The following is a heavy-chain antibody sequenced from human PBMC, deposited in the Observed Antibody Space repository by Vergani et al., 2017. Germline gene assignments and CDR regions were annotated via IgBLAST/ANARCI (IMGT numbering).Heavy chain of an antibody. CDR2: IKQDGSEK. D-gene: IGHD1-14*01. J-gene: IGHJ6*03. V-gene: IGHV3-7*01. CDR1: GFTFSSYW. Sequence: EVQLVESGGGLVQPGGSLRLSCAASGFTFSSYWMSWVRQAPGKGLEWVANIKQDGSEKYYVDSVKGRITISRDNAKTSLYLQMNSLRAEDTAVYYCARTGRATYYYYYYMDVWGKGTTVTVSS. CDR3: ARTGRATYYYYYYMDV.